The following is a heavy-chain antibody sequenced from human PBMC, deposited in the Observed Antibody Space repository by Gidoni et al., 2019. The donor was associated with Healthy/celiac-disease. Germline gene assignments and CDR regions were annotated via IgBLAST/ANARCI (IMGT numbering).Heavy chain of an antibody. CDR3: AREKIMADYGVPTRVFDY. V-gene: IGHV4-4*02. Sequence: IGEIYHSGSTNYNPSLKSRVTISVDKSKNQFSLKLSSVTAADTAVYYCAREKIMADYGVPTRVFDYWGQGTLVTVSS. J-gene: IGHJ4*02. CDR2: IYHSGST. D-gene: IGHD4-17*01.